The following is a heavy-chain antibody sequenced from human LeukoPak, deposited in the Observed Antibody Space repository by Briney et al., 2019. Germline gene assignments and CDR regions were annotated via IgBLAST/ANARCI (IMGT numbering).Heavy chain of an antibody. J-gene: IGHJ6*03. CDR3: ARAGPYYDILTGYKGSDYYYYMDV. CDR1: GYTFINYY. D-gene: IGHD3-9*01. CDR2: ISAYNGNT. V-gene: IGHV1-18*04. Sequence: ASVKVSCKASGYTFINYYMHWVRQAPGQGLEWMGWISAYNGNTNYAQKLQGRVTMTTDTSTSTAYMELRSLRSDDTAVYYCARAGPYYDILTGYKGSDYYYYMDVWGKGTTVTISS.